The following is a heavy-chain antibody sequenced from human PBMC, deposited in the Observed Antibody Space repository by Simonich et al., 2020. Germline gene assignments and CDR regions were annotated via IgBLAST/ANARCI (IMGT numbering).Heavy chain of an antibody. D-gene: IGHD6-13*01. CDR2: IYYSGST. CDR3: ARHAGFAFDI. V-gene: IGHV4-39*01. Sequence: QLHLQESGPGLVKPSETLSLTCTVSGGSISSSSYYWGWIRQPPGKGLEWIGSIYYSGSTYYNPSLKSRVTISVDTSKNQFSLKLSSVTAADTAVYYCARHAGFAFDIWGQGTMVTVSS. J-gene: IGHJ3*02. CDR1: GGSISSSSYY.